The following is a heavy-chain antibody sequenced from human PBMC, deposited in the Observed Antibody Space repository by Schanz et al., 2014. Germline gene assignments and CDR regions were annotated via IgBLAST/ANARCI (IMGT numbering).Heavy chain of an antibody. Sequence: DVQFLESGGGLVQPGGSLRLSCAASGFTFTNYAMSWVRQAPGKGLDWVSLISDSGDTAYYADSVKGRFTISRDNFKGALYLQMSSLRAEDTAVYYCAKSLESCPGGRCSRGYFDYWGQGTLVTVSS. J-gene: IGHJ4*02. CDR2: ISDSGDTA. D-gene: IGHD2-8*02. CDR1: GFTFTNYA. CDR3: AKSLESCPGGRCSRGYFDY. V-gene: IGHV3-23*01.